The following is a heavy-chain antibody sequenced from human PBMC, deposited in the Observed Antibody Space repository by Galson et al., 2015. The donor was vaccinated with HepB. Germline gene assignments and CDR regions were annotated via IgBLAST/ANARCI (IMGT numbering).Heavy chain of an antibody. V-gene: IGHV5-51*01. CDR2: IYPGDSDT. J-gene: IGHJ6*02. Sequence: QSGAEVKKPGESLKISCKGSGYSFTSYWIGWVRQMPGKGLEWMGIIYPGDSDTRYSPSFQGQVTISADKSISTAYLQWSSLKASDTAMYYCARRSGSSSWVSYYYYGMDVWGQGTTVTVSS. D-gene: IGHD6-13*01. CDR1: GYSFTSYW. CDR3: ARRSGSSSWVSYYYYGMDV.